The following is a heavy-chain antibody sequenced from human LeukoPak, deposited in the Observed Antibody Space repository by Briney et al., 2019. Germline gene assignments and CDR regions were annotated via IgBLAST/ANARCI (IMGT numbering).Heavy chain of an antibody. V-gene: IGHV3-30*02. D-gene: IGHD1-14*01. CDR3: AKEIGPDEPLGAFDI. CDR1: GFTFSTSG. CDR2: IRYDGSNK. J-gene: IGHJ3*02. Sequence: GGSLRLSCAASGFTFSTSGIHWVRQAPGKGLEWVAFIRYDGSNKYYADSVKGRFTISRDNSKNTLYLQMNSLRAEDTAVYYCAKEIGPDEPLGAFDIWGQGTMVTVSS.